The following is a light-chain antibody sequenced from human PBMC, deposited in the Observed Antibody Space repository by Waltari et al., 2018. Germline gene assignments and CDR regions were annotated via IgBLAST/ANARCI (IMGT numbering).Light chain of an antibody. CDR2: RND. Sequence: QSVLIQPPSVSGTPGQRVSISFSGSSAHTGRNSVYSYEHLPGTAPKLLIYRNDQRPSGVPDRFSGSKSGTSASLAISGLRSEDEADFYCATWDDSLGGAIFGPGTKVTVL. V-gene: IGLV1-47*01. J-gene: IGLJ1*01. CDR3: ATWDDSLGGAI. CDR1: SAHTGRNS.